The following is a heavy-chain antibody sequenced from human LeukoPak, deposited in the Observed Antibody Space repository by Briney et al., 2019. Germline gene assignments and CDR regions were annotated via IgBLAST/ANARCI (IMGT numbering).Heavy chain of an antibody. CDR1: GYTFTSYG. D-gene: IGHD3-22*01. J-gene: IGHJ4*02. CDR2: ISAYNGNT. Sequence: ASVKVSCKASGYTFTSYGISWVRQASGQGLEWMGWISAYNGNTNYAQKLQGRVTMTTDTSTSTAYMELRSLRSDDTAVYYCARDPVAYYYDSSGYSFDYWGQGTLVTVSS. V-gene: IGHV1-18*01. CDR3: ARDPVAYYYDSSGYSFDY.